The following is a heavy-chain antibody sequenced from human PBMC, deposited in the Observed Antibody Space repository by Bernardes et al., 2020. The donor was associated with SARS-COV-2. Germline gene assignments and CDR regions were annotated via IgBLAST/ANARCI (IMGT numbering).Heavy chain of an antibody. V-gene: IGHV4-34*01. CDR2: INHSGST. Sequence: ETLSLTCAVYGGSFSGYYWSWIRQPPGKGLEWIGEINHSGSTNYNPSLKSRVTISVDTSKNQFSLKLSSVTAADTAVYYCARGKGECSSTSCYFDVWGKGTTVTVSS. D-gene: IGHD2-2*01. J-gene: IGHJ6*04. CDR1: GGSFSGYY. CDR3: ARGKGECSSTSCYFDV.